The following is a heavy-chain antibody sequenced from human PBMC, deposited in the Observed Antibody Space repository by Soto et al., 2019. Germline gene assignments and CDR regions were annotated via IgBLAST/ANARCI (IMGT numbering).Heavy chain of an antibody. D-gene: IGHD3-16*02. CDR1: GGSISSYY. CDR2: IYYSGST. CDR3: ARVSESLGELSSMVPAYDY. Sequence: SETLSLTCTVSGGSISSYYWSWIRQPPGKGLEWIGYIYYSGSTNYNPSLKSRVTISVDTSKNQFSLKLSSVTAADTAVYYCARVSESLGELSSMVPAYDYWGQGTLVTVSS. V-gene: IGHV4-59*01. J-gene: IGHJ4*02.